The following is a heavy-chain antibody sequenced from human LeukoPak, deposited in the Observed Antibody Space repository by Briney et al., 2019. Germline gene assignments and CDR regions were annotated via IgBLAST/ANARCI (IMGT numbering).Heavy chain of an antibody. D-gene: IGHD3-10*01. Sequence: SGGSLRLSCAASGFTFSSYGMHWVRQAPGKGLEWVAVIWYDGSNKYYADSVKGRFTISRDNSKNTLYLQMNSLRAEDTAVYYCAFGVRGFDAFDIWGQGTMVTVSS. CDR1: GFTFSSYG. CDR2: IWYDGSNK. V-gene: IGHV3-33*01. J-gene: IGHJ3*02. CDR3: AFGVRGFDAFDI.